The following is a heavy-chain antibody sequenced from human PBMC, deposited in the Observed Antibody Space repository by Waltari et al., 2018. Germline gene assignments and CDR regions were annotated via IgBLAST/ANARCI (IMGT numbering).Heavy chain of an antibody. CDR1: GFNFGDYA. Sequence: EVQLVESGGDLVKPGRSLRLSCTASGFNFGDYAMSWFRQAPGKGLEWVGFIRSKTHGGTTEYAASVKDRFTISRDDSKSIAYLQMNSLKTEDTAVYYCTRDASGWHYFDYWGQGTLVTVSS. J-gene: IGHJ4*02. V-gene: IGHV3-49*05. CDR2: IRSKTHGGTT. D-gene: IGHD6-25*01. CDR3: TRDASGWHYFDY.